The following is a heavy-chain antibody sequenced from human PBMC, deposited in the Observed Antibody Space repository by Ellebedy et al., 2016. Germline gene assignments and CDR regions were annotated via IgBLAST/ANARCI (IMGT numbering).Heavy chain of an antibody. V-gene: IGHV1-8*01. Sequence: ASVKVSXKASGYTFTTYDINWMRQATGQGLEWMGWMNPSNGHTGYAQKFQGRITLTRDTSTSTAYMELSSLISEDTAVYYCARNPSKTGDFDNWGQGTLVNVSS. CDR3: ARNPSKTGDFDN. D-gene: IGHD7-27*01. CDR2: MNPSNGHT. CDR1: GYTFTTYD. J-gene: IGHJ4*02.